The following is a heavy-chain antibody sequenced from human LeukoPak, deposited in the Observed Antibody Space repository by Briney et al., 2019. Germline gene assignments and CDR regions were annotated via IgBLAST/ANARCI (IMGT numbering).Heavy chain of an antibody. CDR2: ITSKSNYI. D-gene: IGHD2-21*01. V-gene: IGHV3-21*01. J-gene: IGHJ6*03. CDR1: GFTFSVYS. CDR3: TSGLIAIESDNNLYQYMDV. Sequence: GGSLRLSCSGSGFTFSVYSMNWVRQAPGKGLEWVSSITSKSNYIYYADSVKGRFTISRDNAMNSVFLQLNSLRAEDSVVYYCTSGLIAIESDNNLYQYMDVWGKGTTITVSS.